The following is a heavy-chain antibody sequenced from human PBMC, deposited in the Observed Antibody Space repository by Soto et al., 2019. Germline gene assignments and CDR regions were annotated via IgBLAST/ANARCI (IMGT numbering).Heavy chain of an antibody. CDR3: ARDEGNWNDGPLDY. D-gene: IGHD1-1*01. V-gene: IGHV3-30*03. Sequence: GGSLRLSCAASGFTFSSYGMHWVRQAPGKGLEWVAVISYDGSNKYYADSVKGRFTISRDNSKNTLYLQMNSLRAEDTAVYYCARDEGNWNDGPLDYWGQGTLVTVSS. J-gene: IGHJ4*02. CDR1: GFTFSSYG. CDR2: ISYDGSNK.